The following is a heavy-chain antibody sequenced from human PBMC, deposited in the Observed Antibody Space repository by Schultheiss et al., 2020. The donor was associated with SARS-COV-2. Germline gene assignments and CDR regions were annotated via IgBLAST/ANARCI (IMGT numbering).Heavy chain of an antibody. D-gene: IGHD4-17*01. CDR3: ARDHGDYGMDV. J-gene: IGHJ6*02. Sequence: GGSLRLSCAASGFTFSSYGMHWVRQAPGKGLEWVSSISSSSSSIYYADSMKGRFTTSRDNAKKSVYLEMNSLRAEDTAVYYCARDHGDYGMDVWGQGTTVTVSS. CDR2: ISSSSSSI. CDR1: GFTFSSYG. V-gene: IGHV3-21*01.